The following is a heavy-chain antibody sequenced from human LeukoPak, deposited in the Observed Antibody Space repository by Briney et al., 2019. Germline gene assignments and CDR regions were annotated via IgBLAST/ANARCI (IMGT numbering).Heavy chain of an antibody. CDR1: GGSFSGYY. Sequence: SETLSLTCAVYGGSFSGYYWSWLRQPPGKGLEWIGEINHSGSTNYNPPLKSRVTISVDTSKNQFSLKLSSVTAADTAVYYCARGNRDIYDFWSGYYKTKPNWFDPWGQGTLVTVSS. CDR2: INHSGST. D-gene: IGHD3-3*01. V-gene: IGHV4-34*01. J-gene: IGHJ5*02. CDR3: ARGNRDIYDFWSGYYKTKPNWFDP.